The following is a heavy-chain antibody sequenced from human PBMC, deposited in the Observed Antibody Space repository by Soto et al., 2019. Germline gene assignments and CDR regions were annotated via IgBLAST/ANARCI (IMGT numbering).Heavy chain of an antibody. J-gene: IGHJ4*02. CDR3: ARGRCSSSTCQLDY. D-gene: IGHD6-6*01. CDR1: GVRVSTYE. Sequence: WGSLELACAVSGVRVSTYEVNWVCQTPGKGLEWVSYITARGSITYYAASVKGRFTTSRDNAKDSVYLEIDSLRPEDTAMYYCARGRCSSSTCQLDYWGQGALVTVSS. CDR2: ITARGSIT. V-gene: IGHV3-48*03.